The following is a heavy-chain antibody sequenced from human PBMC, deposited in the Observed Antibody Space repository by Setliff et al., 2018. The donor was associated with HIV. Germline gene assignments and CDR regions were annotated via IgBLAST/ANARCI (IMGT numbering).Heavy chain of an antibody. Sequence: GASVKVSCKASGYTFTSYYMHWVRQAPGQGLEWMGIINPSGGSTSYAQKFHGRVTLTADMSTNTAYMELRSLTSEDTAVYYCARDHQTMLWLDYWGQGTLVTVSS. J-gene: IGHJ4*02. CDR1: GYTFTSYY. CDR3: ARDHQTMLWLDY. D-gene: IGHD2-21*01. V-gene: IGHV1-46*01. CDR2: INPSGGST.